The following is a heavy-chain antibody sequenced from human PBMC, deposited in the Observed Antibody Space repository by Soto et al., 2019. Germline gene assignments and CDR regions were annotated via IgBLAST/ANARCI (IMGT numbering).Heavy chain of an antibody. J-gene: IGHJ6*02. V-gene: IGHV4-39*01. CDR1: GGSISSSNYY. D-gene: IGHD3-3*01. CDR3: RAYDFWSGFLDV. Sequence: ASETLSLTCTVSGGSISSSNYYWGWIRQPPGKGLEWIGSIYYSGSTYYNPSLKSRVTISVDTSKNLFSLKLSSVTAVDTAVYYCRAYDFWSGFLDVWGQGTTVTVSS. CDR2: IYYSGST.